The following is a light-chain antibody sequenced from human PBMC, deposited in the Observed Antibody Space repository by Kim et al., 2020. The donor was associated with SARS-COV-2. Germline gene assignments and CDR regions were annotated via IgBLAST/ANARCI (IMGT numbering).Light chain of an antibody. CDR3: AAWDDSLSGVV. V-gene: IGLV1-47*01. CDR2: RNN. Sequence: QSVLTQPPSASGTPGQRVTISCSGSSSNIGSNYVYWYQQLPGTAPKLLIYRNNERPSGVPDRFSGSKSGTPASLAISGLRSEDEGDYYCAAWDDSLSGVVFGGGTQLTVL. CDR1: SSNIGSNY. J-gene: IGLJ2*01.